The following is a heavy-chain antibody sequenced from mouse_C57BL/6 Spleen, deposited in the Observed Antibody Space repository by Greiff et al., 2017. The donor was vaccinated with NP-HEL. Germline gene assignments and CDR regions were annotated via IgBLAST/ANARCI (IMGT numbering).Heavy chain of an antibody. J-gene: IGHJ3*01. CDR2: IYPGDGDT. CDR3: AREEEPWFAD. CDR1: GYAFSSSW. Sequence: VQLQQSGPELVKPGASVKISCKASGYAFSSSWMNWVKQRPGKGLEWIGRIYPGDGDTNYNGKFKGKATLTADKSSSTAYMQLSSLTSEDSAVYFCAREEEPWFADWGQGTLVTVSA. V-gene: IGHV1-82*01.